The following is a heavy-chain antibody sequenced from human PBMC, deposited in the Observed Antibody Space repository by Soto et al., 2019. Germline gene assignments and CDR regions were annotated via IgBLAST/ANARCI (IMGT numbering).Heavy chain of an antibody. Sequence: ASVKVSCKASGYTFTSYAMHWVRQAPGQRLEWMGWINAGNGNTKYSQKFQGRVTITRDTSASTAYMELSSLRSEDTAVYYCARGGEDIVVVPAAYNWFDPWGQGTLVTVSS. V-gene: IGHV1-3*01. CDR1: GYTFTSYA. CDR3: ARGGEDIVVVPAAYNWFDP. J-gene: IGHJ5*02. CDR2: INAGNGNT. D-gene: IGHD2-2*01.